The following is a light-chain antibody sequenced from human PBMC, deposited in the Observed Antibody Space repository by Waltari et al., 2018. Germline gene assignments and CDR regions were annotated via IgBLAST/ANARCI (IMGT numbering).Light chain of an antibody. CDR3: QQSYSSPYT. V-gene: IGKV1-39*01. J-gene: IGKJ2*01. CDR2: ADS. CDR1: QSIRNY. Sequence: DIQMTQSPSSLSASVGDRVTITCRASQSIRNYLNWYHQKPGKVPELLIYADSSLQGGVPSRFSCSGSGTEFTLTISSLQPEDFATYYCQQSYSSPYTFGQGTTLHIK.